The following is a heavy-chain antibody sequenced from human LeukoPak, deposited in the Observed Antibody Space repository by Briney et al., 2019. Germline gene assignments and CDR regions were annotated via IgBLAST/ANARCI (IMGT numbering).Heavy chain of an antibody. CDR2: IKQDGSEK. Sequence: GGSLRLSCAASEFTFNTYWMTWVRQAPGKGLEWVADIKQDGSEKYYVDSVKGRFTISRQNARNSLFLQMNSLRVEDTAVYYCARHRSGGSQDDASDIWGQGTMVTVSS. D-gene: IGHD2-15*01. V-gene: IGHV3-7*01. J-gene: IGHJ3*02. CDR1: EFTFNTYW. CDR3: ARHRSGGSQDDASDI.